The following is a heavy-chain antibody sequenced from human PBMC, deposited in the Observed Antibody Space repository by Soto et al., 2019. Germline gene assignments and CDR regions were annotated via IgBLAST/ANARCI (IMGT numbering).Heavy chain of an antibody. J-gene: IGHJ4*02. D-gene: IGHD2-2*01. Sequence: QVQLVQSGAEVKKPGASVKVSCKASGYTFTSYGISWVRQAPGQGLEWMGWISAYNGNTNYAQKLQGRVTMTTDTSTSTAYMELRSLRSDDTAVYYCARLEPILDIVVVPAVGDWGQGTLVTVSS. CDR3: ARLEPILDIVVVPAVGD. V-gene: IGHV1-18*01. CDR1: GYTFTSYG. CDR2: ISAYNGNT.